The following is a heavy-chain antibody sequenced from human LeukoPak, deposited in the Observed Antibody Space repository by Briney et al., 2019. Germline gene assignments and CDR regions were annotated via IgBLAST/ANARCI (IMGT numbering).Heavy chain of an antibody. J-gene: IGHJ5*02. Sequence: ASVKVSCKASGYTFTGYYMHWVRQAPGQGLEWMGWINPNSGGTNYAQKFQGRVTMTRDTSISTAYMELSRLRSDDTAVYYCARGGFCSSTSCYRNWFDPWGQGTLVTVSS. V-gene: IGHV1-2*02. CDR1: GYTFTGYY. CDR3: ARGGFCSSTSCYRNWFDP. D-gene: IGHD2-2*02. CDR2: INPNSGGT.